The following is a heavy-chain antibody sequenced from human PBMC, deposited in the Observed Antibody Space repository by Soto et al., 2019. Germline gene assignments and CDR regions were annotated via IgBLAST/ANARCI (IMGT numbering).Heavy chain of an antibody. Sequence: GGSLRLSCAASGFTFSSYSMNWVRQAPGKGLEWVSSISSSSSYIYYADSVKGRFTISRDNAKNSLYLPMNSLRAEDTAVYYCARDLLAADRYPHYLDYWGQGTLVTVSS. J-gene: IGHJ4*02. CDR1: GFTFSSYS. V-gene: IGHV3-21*01. CDR2: ISSSSSYI. D-gene: IGHD3-16*02. CDR3: ARDLLAADRYPHYLDY.